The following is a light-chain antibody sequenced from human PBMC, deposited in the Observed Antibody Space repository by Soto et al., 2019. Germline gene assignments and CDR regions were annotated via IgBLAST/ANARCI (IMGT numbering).Light chain of an antibody. CDR2: AAS. CDR3: QQCFWHWT. J-gene: IGKJ1*01. CDR1: QVISSY. V-gene: IGKV1D-8*02. Sequence: AIRMDKSPSSLSESTVDIVTITCRMSQVISSYLAWYQQKPGKAPELLIYAASTLQSGVPSRFSGSGSGTEFTLSITSLQPDDFETYYCQQCFWHWTGGHGPQVDLK.